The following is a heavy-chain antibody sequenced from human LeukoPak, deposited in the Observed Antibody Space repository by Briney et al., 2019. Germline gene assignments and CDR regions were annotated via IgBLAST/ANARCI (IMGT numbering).Heavy chain of an antibody. CDR1: GGSISRSSYY. D-gene: IGHD3-22*01. V-gene: IGHV4-39*01. J-gene: IGHJ4*02. CDR2: IYYSGST. Sequence: SETLSLTCTVSGGSISRSSYYWGWIRQPPGKGLAWIGSIYYSGSTYYNPSLKSRVTIFVDTSKNQFSLKLSSVTAADTAVYYCARNPYYYDSSGYYLLGPIDYWGQGTLVTVSS. CDR3: ARNPYYYDSSGYYLLGPIDY.